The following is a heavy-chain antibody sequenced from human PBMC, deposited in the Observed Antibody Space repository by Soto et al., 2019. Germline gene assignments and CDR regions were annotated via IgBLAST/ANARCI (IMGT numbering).Heavy chain of an antibody. Sequence: SETLSLPCSVAGGSISSSYCSWIRQPPGKGLEWIGYIYYSGSTNYNPSLKSRVTISVDTSKNQFSLKLSSVTAADTAVYYCARVWGGAFDFWGQGTMVTVSS. CDR2: IYYSGST. D-gene: IGHD3-10*01. CDR1: GGSISSSY. CDR3: ARVWGGAFDF. J-gene: IGHJ3*01. V-gene: IGHV4-59*01.